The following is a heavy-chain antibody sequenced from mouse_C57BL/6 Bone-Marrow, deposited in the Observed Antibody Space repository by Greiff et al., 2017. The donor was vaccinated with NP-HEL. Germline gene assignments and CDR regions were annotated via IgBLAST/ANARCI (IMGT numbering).Heavy chain of an antibody. CDR3: ARGGLRPYYYAMDY. CDR1: GFSFPSSV. V-gene: IGHV2-2*01. CDR2: IWSGFTP. D-gene: IGHD2-4*01. Sequence: VQLQQSGPGLVQPSPLLSLPFPFSGFSFPSSVVHWFRPSPGKGLEWLGVIWSGFTPPSHAAFISRLSISKDNSKSQVFFKMNSLQADDTAIYYCARGGLRPYYYAMDYWGQGTSVTVSS. J-gene: IGHJ4*01.